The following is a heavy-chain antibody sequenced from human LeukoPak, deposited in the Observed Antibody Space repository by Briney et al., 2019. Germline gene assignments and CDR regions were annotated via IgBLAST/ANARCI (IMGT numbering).Heavy chain of an antibody. Sequence: ASVKVSRKASGGTFSSYAISWVRQAPGQGLEWMGGIIPIFGTANYAQKFQGRVTITADESTSTAYMELSSLRSEDTAVYYCARDRYCSSTSCKSHPMGYWFDPWGQGTLVTVSS. V-gene: IGHV1-69*13. CDR3: ARDRYCSSTSCKSHPMGYWFDP. CDR1: GGTFSSYA. D-gene: IGHD2-2*01. J-gene: IGHJ5*02. CDR2: IIPIFGTA.